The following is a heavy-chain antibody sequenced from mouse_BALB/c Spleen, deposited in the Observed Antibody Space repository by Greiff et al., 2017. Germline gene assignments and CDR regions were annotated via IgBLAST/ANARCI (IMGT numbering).Heavy chain of an antibody. CDR1: GYTFTSYW. V-gene: IGHV1-69*02. D-gene: IGHD1-2*01. J-gene: IGHJ4*01. CDR3: ARRGLRLAYYYAMDD. Sequence: QVQLQQPGAELVKPGASVKLSCKASGYTFTSYWMHWVKQRPGQGLEWIGEIDPSDSYTNYNQKFKGKATLTVDKSSSTAYMQLSSLTSEDSAVYYCARRGLRLAYYYAMDDWGQGTSVTVSS. CDR2: IDPSDSYT.